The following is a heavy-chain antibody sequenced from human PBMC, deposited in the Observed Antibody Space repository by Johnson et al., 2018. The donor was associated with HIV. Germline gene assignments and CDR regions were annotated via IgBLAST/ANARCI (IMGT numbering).Heavy chain of an antibody. Sequence: VQLVESGGGLIQPGGSLRLSCAASGFSVSGSYMGWVRLAPGKGLEWVSYIPRDDRTYYADSVKGRFTISRDNSKNTLYLQMNSLRAEDTALYYCGSSSLAWGVDAFDIWGQGTMVTVSS. J-gene: IGHJ3*02. V-gene: IGHV3-53*01. CDR2: IPRDDRT. CDR1: GFSVSGSY. CDR3: GSSSLAWGVDAFDI. D-gene: IGHD3-16*01.